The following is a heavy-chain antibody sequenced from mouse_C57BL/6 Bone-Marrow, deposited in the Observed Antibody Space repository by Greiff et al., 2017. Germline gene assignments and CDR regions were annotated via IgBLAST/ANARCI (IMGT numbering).Heavy chain of an antibody. D-gene: IGHD1-1*01. V-gene: IGHV1-81*01. J-gene: IGHJ4*01. CDR1: GYTFTSYG. CDR3: ARRPDYYGSSYYAMDY. Sequence: VKLQESGAELARPGASVKLSCKASGYTFTSYGISWVKQRTGQGLEWIGEIYPRSGNTYYNEKFKGKATLTADKSSSTAYMELRSLTSEDSAVYFCARRPDYYGSSYYAMDYWGQGTSVTVSS. CDR2: IYPRSGNT.